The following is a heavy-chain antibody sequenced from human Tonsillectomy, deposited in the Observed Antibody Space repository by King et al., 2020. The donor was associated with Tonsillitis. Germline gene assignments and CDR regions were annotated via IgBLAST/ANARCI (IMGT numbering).Heavy chain of an antibody. CDR2: IKQDGSEK. CDR1: GFTFSNYW. Sequence: QLVQSGGGLVQPGGSLRLSCAASGFTFSNYWMSWVRQAPGEGLEWVANIKQDGSEKYYVDSMKGRFTISRDNAKNSLYLQMNSLRAEDTAVYYCARTIRITMIVVVISHYFDYWGQGTLVTVSS. D-gene: IGHD3-22*01. J-gene: IGHJ4*02. CDR3: ARTIRITMIVVVISHYFDY. V-gene: IGHV3-7*03.